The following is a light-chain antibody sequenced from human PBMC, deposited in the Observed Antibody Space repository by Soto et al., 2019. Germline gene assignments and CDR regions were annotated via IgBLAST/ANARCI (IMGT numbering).Light chain of an antibody. CDR2: DVN. J-gene: IGLJ2*01. V-gene: IGLV2-14*03. CDR1: SSDIGAYNF. Sequence: QSVLTPPASVSGSPGPSITISCTGTSSDIGAYNFVSWYQQHPGKAPKLMLYDVNIRPSGVSNRFSGSKSGNTASLTISGLQAEDEADYYCTSWTTSTTMIFGGGTKLTVL. CDR3: TSWTTSTTMI.